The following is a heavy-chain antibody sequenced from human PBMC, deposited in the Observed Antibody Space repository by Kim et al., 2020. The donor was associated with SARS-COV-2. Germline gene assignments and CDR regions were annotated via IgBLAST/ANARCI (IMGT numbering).Heavy chain of an antibody. J-gene: IGHJ6*02. V-gene: IGHV1-3*01. D-gene: IGHD3-10*01. Sequence: ASVKVSCKASGYTFTSYAMHWVRQAPGQRLEWMGWINAGNGNTKYSQKFQGRVTITRDTSASTAYMELSSLRSEDTAVYYCARADDKYGSGSYYYYGMDVWGQGTTVTVSS. CDR1: GYTFTSYA. CDR2: INAGNGNT. CDR3: ARADDKYGSGSYYYYGMDV.